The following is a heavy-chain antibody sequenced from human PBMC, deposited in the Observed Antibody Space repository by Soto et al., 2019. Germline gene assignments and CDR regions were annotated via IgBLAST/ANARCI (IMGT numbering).Heavy chain of an antibody. V-gene: IGHV4-59*01. CDR1: GGSINSYY. Sequence: PSETLSLTCTVSGGSINSYYWNWVRQPPGKGLEWIAYVYETGSTDYNPSLKSRLTISLDTTKNHFSLKLSSVTAADTAVYYRARSSGSFYLNFDYWGQGALVTVSS. CDR2: VYETGST. CDR3: ARSSGSFYLNFDY. D-gene: IGHD3-10*01. J-gene: IGHJ4*02.